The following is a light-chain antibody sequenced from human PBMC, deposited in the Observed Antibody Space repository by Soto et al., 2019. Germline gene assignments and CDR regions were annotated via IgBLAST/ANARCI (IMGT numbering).Light chain of an antibody. CDR1: QSVNRN. V-gene: IGKV3-15*01. J-gene: IGKJ5*01. Sequence: EIVMTQSPATLSVSPGERATLSCRASQSVNRNLAWYQQKPGQAPRLLIYGTSTRATGIPARFSGSGSGTEFTLTISSLQSEDFAVYYCQQYNYWPITFGQGTRLEIK. CDR3: QQYNYWPIT. CDR2: GTS.